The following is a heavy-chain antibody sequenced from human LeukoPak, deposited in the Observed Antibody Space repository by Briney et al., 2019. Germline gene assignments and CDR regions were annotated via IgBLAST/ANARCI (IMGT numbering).Heavy chain of an antibody. CDR2: INPKSGGT. Sequence: ASMKVSCKASGYAFSGSYLHWVRQAPGQGLEWVGWINPKSGGTNYAQKFQGRVTMTRDTSINTGYMELSGLTFEDTALYYCAREGWGNYYMDVWGNGTTVTVSS. V-gene: IGHV1-2*02. CDR1: GYAFSGSY. CDR3: AREGWGNYYMDV. J-gene: IGHJ6*03. D-gene: IGHD2-8*02.